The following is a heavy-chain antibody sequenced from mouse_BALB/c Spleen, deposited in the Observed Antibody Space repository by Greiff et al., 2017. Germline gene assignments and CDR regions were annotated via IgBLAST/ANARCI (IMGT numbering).Heavy chain of an antibody. CDR3: ARRRNYYGSSYEV. CDR2: IYPGSGST. Sequence: QVQLQQPGAELVKPGTSVKLSCKASGYNFTSYWINWVKLRPGQGLEWIGDIYPGSGSTNYNEKFKSKATLTVDTSSSTAYMQLSSLASEDSALYYCARRRNYYGSSYEVWGAGTTVTVSS. D-gene: IGHD1-1*01. J-gene: IGHJ1*01. V-gene: IGHV1-55*01. CDR1: GYNFTSYW.